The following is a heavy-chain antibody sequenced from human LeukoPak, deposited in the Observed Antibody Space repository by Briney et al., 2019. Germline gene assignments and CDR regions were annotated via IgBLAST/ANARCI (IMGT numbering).Heavy chain of an antibody. V-gene: IGHV3-23*01. CDR1: GFTFSSYA. Sequence: PGGSLRLSCAASGFTFSSYAMSWVRQAPGKGLEWVSAISGSGGSTYYADSVKGRFTISRDNSKNTLYLQMNSLRAEDTAVYYCAKAYECVWGTYRKFDYWGQGTLVTVSS. D-gene: IGHD3-16*02. CDR2: ISGSGGST. J-gene: IGHJ4*02. CDR3: AKAYECVWGTYRKFDY.